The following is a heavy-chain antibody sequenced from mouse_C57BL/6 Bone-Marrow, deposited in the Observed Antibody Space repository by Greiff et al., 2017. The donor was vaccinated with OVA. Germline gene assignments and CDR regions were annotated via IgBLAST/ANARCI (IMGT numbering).Heavy chain of an antibody. Sequence: VQLQQPGAELVKPGASVKLSCKASGYTFTSYWMHWVKQRPGQGLEWIGMIHPNSGSTNYNEKFKSKATLTVDKSSSTAYMQRSSLTSEDSAVYYCARGAYYYGSSYGGYWGQGTTLTVSS. CDR3: ARGAYYYGSSYGGY. J-gene: IGHJ2*01. D-gene: IGHD1-1*01. CDR1: GYTFTSYW. V-gene: IGHV1-64*01. CDR2: IHPNSGST.